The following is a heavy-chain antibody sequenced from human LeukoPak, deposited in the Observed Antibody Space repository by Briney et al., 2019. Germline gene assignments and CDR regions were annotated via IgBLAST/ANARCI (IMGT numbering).Heavy chain of an antibody. CDR1: GGSIGSTRYY. CDR3: ARFSTEQSFDY. J-gene: IGHJ4*02. V-gene: IGHV4-61*01. Sequence: PSETLSLTCTVSGGSIGSTRYYWSWIRQPPGKGLEWIGYIYYSGSTNYNPSLKSRVTISVDTSKNQFSLKLSSVTAADTAVYYCARFSTEQSFDYWGQGTLVTVSS. D-gene: IGHD2/OR15-2a*01. CDR2: IYYSGST.